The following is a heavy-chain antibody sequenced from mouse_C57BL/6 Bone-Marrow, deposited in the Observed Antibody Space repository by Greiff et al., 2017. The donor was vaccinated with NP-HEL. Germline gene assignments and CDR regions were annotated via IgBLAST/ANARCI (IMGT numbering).Heavy chain of an antibody. CDR1: GFNIKDDY. V-gene: IGHV14-4*01. Sequence: VQLQQSGAELVRPGASVKLSCTASGFNIKDDYMHWVKQRPEQGLEWIGWIDPENGDTEYASKFQGKATITADTSSNTAYLQLSSLTSEDTAVYYCTTLLEDYAMDYWGQGTSVTVSS. CDR3: TTLLEDYAMDY. CDR2: IDPENGDT. J-gene: IGHJ4*01.